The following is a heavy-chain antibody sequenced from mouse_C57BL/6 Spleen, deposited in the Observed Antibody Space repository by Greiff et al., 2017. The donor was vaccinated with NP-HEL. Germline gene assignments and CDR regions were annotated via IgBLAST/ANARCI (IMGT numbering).Heavy chain of an antibody. D-gene: IGHD1-1*01. CDR1: GYTFTSYT. CDR2: INPSSGYT. J-gene: IGHJ1*03. Sequence: VQLQQSGAELARPGASVKMSCKASGYTFTSYTMHWVKQRPGQGLEWIGYINPSSGYTKYNQKFKDKATLTADKSSSTAYMQLSSLTSEDSAVYYCAREPKYYGSSYDWYFDVWGTGTTVTVSS. V-gene: IGHV1-4*01. CDR3: AREPKYYGSSYDWYFDV.